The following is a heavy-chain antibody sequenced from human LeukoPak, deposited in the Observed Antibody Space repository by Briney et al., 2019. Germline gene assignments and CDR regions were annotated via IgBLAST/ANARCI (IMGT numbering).Heavy chain of an antibody. Sequence: SETLSLTCTVPGGSISSYYWSWIRQPPGKGLEWIGYIYTSGSTNYNPSLESRVTISVDTSKNQFSLKLSSVTAADTAVYYCARRGRAARPNYAFDIWGQGTMVTVSS. CDR1: GGSISSYY. CDR3: ARRGRAARPNYAFDI. CDR2: IYTSGST. V-gene: IGHV4-4*09. D-gene: IGHD6-6*01. J-gene: IGHJ3*02.